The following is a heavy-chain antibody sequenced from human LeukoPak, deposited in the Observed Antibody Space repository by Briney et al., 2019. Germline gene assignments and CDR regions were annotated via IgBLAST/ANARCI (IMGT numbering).Heavy chain of an antibody. CDR2: IYYSGST. Sequence: SETLSLTCTVSGGSISSGGYYWSWIRQHPGKGLEWIGYIYYSGSTYYNPSLKSRVTISVDTSKNLFSLKLSSVTAADTAVYYCARQDSSSWYYFDYWGQGTLVTVSS. J-gene: IGHJ4*02. CDR1: GGSISSGGYY. V-gene: IGHV4-31*03. D-gene: IGHD6-13*01. CDR3: ARQDSSSWYYFDY.